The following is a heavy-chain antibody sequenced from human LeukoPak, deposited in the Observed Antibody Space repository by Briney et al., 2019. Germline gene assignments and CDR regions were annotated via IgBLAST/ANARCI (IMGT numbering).Heavy chain of an antibody. CDR2: ITGSGGNT. CDR3: AKDLRAHSSTGYYPPFDY. CDR1: GSTFTNYA. D-gene: IGHD3-22*01. J-gene: IGHJ4*02. Sequence: GGSLRLSCPASGSTFTNYAMSWVRQAPGKGLEWVSAITGSGGNTYYADSVKGRFTISRDNSKNTLYLHMNSLRAEDTAVYYCAKDLRAHSSTGYYPPFDYWGQGTLVTVSS. V-gene: IGHV3-23*01.